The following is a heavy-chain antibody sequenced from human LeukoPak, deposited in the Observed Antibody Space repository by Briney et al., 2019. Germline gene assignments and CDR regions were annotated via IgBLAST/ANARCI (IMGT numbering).Heavy chain of an antibody. V-gene: IGHV4-59*08. D-gene: IGHD3-16*01. CDR1: GGSLSSSYC. Sequence: SETLSLTCTVSGGSLSSSYCWRWIRQPPGKGLEWIAYIYHTGSTDSNPSLKSRVTISLDTSMNQFSLKLSSVTAADTAVYYCARRWVYDKRAFDAWGQGTMVTVSS. CDR3: ARRWVYDKRAFDA. J-gene: IGHJ3*01. CDR2: IYHTGST.